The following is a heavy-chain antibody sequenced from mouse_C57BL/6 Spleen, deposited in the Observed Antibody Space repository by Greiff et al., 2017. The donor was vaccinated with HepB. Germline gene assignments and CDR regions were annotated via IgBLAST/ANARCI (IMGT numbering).Heavy chain of an antibody. CDR2: ISDGGSYT. Sequence: EVKVVESGGGLVKPGGSLKLSCAASGFTFSSYAMSWVRQTPEKRLEWVATISDGGSYTYYPDNVKGRFTISRDNAKNNLYLQMSHLKSEDTAMYYCARDYGNYVWYFDVWGTGTTVTVSS. CDR1: GFTFSSYA. CDR3: ARDYGNYVWYFDV. V-gene: IGHV5-4*01. D-gene: IGHD2-1*01. J-gene: IGHJ1*03.